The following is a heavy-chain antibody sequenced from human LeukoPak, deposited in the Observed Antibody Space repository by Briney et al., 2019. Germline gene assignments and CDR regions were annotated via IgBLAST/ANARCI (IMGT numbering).Heavy chain of an antibody. CDR2: ISFSSTYI. CDR1: GFSFQNDC. D-gene: IGHD5-18*01. J-gene: IGHJ4*02. CDR3: ARGGDGFSFGPEFDY. V-gene: IGHV3-21*06. Sequence: GGSLRLSCEASGFSFQNDCMNWVRQAPGKGPEWVSSISFSSTYIYYADSVKGRFTISRDNAKNSLYLQMNSLRAEDTAVYYCARGGDGFSFGPEFDYWGQGVQVSVSS.